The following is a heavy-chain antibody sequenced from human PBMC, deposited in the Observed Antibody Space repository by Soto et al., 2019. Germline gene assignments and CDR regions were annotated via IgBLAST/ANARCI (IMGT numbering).Heavy chain of an antibody. CDR3: AKDGYFVSSRCSFLPDV. D-gene: IGHD1-1*01. Sequence: EVQLVESGGDLVQPGGSLRLSCVASGFTFSSYGMNWVRQGPGKGLEWLSSISKSGTTTYYADSVKGRFTISRDNAKNSLYVHMNSLIDAGMAVYYCAKDGYFVSSRCSFLPDVWGQGATVTVSS. V-gene: IGHV3-48*02. CDR1: GFTFSSYG. CDR2: ISKSGTTT. J-gene: IGHJ6*02.